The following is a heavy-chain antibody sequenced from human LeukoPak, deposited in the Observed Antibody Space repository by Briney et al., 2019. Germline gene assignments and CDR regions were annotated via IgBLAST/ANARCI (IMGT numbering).Heavy chain of an antibody. CDR2: ISWNSGSI. Sequence: GRSLRLSCAASGFTFDDYAMHWVRQAPGKGLEWVSGISWNSGSIGYADSVKGRFTISRDNAKNSLYLQMNSLRAEDTALYYCAKDIKVAVAGTAALFDYWGQGTLVTVSS. D-gene: IGHD6-19*01. V-gene: IGHV3-9*01. J-gene: IGHJ4*02. CDR1: GFTFDDYA. CDR3: AKDIKVAVAGTAALFDY.